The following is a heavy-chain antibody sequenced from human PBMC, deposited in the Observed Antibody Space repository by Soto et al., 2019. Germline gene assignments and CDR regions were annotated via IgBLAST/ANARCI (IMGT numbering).Heavy chain of an antibody. V-gene: IGHV3-7*01. Sequence: PGGSRRLSCAASGFTLSGFWLSGVRQASGKGLEGVANIKQDGSEKYYVDSVKGRFTLSRENAKNSLQLQRSTRRHEDTAIFILARVAYGDVWTIDYWGQGTLVTVSS. CDR2: IKQDGSEK. CDR1: GFTLSGFW. CDR3: ARVAYGDVWTIDY. D-gene: IGHD3-10*01. J-gene: IGHJ4*01.